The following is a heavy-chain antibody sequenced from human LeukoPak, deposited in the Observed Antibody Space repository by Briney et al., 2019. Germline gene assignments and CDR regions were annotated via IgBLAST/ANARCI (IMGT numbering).Heavy chain of an antibody. CDR2: IYPGDSDT. D-gene: IGHD3-22*01. V-gene: IGHV5-51*01. J-gene: IGHJ4*02. CDR1: GYSFTSYW. Sequence: PGESLKISCKGSGYSFTSYWIGWVRQMPGKGLGWMGIIYPGDSDTRYSPSFQGQVTISADKSISTAYLQWSSLKASDTAMYYCARQYYDSSGYYRTFDCWGQGTLVTVSS. CDR3: ARQYYDSSGYYRTFDC.